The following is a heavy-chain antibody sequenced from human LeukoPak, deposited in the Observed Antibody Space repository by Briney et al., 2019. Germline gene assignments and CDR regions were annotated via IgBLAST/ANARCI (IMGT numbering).Heavy chain of an antibody. CDR2: INPNSGGT. V-gene: IGHV1-2*02. J-gene: IGHJ4*02. D-gene: IGHD1-26*01. CDR1: GYTFTGYY. CDR3: ARVRSGSYYGTRRLDY. Sequence: VASVKVSCKASGYTFTGYYMHWVRQAPGQGLEWMGWINPNSGGTNYAQKFQGRVTMTRDTSISTAYMELSRLRSDDTAVYYCARVRSGSYYGTRRLDYWGQGTLVTVSS.